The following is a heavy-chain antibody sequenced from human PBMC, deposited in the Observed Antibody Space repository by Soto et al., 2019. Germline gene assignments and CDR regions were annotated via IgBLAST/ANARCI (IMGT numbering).Heavy chain of an antibody. Sequence: QVQLVQSGAEVKKPGASVKVSCKASGYTFTSYAMHWVRQAPGQRLEWMGWINAGNGNTKYSQKFQGRVTITRDTTAGPAYMELSSLGSEATAVYYCARGPGGPDGPGDYWGQGTLVTVSS. CDR1: GYTFTSYA. CDR3: ARGPGGPDGPGDY. D-gene: IGHD2-15*01. CDR2: INAGNGNT. V-gene: IGHV1-3*01. J-gene: IGHJ4*02.